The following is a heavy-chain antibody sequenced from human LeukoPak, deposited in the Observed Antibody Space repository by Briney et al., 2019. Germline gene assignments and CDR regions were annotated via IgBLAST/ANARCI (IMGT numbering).Heavy chain of an antibody. D-gene: IGHD1-14*01. J-gene: IGHJ3*02. CDR1: GFTFSSYG. CDR3: ARESRSEFSHRSRRAFDI. CDR2: IWYDGSNK. Sequence: GGSLRLSCAASGFTFSSYGMHWVRQAPGKGLEGVAVIWYDGSNKYYADSVKGRFTISRDNSKNTLYLQMNSLRAEDTAVYYCARESRSEFSHRSRRAFDIWGQGTMVTVSS. V-gene: IGHV3-33*01.